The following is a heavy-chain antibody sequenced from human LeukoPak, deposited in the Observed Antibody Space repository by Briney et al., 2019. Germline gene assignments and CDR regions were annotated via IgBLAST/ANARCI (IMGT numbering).Heavy chain of an antibody. D-gene: IGHD3-22*01. Sequence: GGSLRLSCAASGFTFNRNAISWVRQAPGKGLEWVSAISGSGGSTYYADSVKGRFTISRDNSKNTLYLQMNSLRAEDTAVYYCAKAGENTYDSSGYYYEYYFDYWGQGTLVTVSS. J-gene: IGHJ4*02. CDR1: GFTFNRNA. CDR3: AKAGENTYDSSGYYYEYYFDY. CDR2: ISGSGGST. V-gene: IGHV3-23*01.